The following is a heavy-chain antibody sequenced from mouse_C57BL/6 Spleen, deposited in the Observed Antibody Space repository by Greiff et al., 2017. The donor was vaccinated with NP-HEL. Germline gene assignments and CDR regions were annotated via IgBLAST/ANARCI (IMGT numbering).Heavy chain of an antibody. CDR1: GYTFTDYY. J-gene: IGHJ1*03. Sequence: VQLQQSGPELVKPGASVKISCKASGYTFTDYYMNWVKQSHGKSLEWIGDINPNNGGTSYNQKFKGKATLTVDKSSSTAYMELRSLTSEDSAVYYCARSGPIYYGNDWYFDVWGTGTTVTVSS. CDR2: INPNNGGT. V-gene: IGHV1-26*01. CDR3: ARSGPIYYGNDWYFDV. D-gene: IGHD2-1*01.